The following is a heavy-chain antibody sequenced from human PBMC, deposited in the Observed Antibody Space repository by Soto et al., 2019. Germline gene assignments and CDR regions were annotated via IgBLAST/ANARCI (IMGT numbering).Heavy chain of an antibody. CDR3: ARGGPIAVAGTWWFDP. CDR1: GYTFTSYD. CDR2: MNPNSGNT. D-gene: IGHD6-19*01. V-gene: IGHV1-8*01. J-gene: IGHJ5*02. Sequence: QVQLVQSVAEVKKPGASVKVSCKASGYTFTSYDINWVRQATGQGLEWMGWMNPNSGNTGYAQKFQGRVTMTRNTSISTAYMELSSLRSEDTAVYYCARGGPIAVAGTWWFDPWGQGTLVTVSS.